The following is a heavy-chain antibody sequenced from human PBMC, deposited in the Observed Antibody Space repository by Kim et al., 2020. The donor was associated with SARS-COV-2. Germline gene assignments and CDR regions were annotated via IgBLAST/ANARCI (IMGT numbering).Heavy chain of an antibody. D-gene: IGHD3-9*01. CDR1: GYTFTSYY. J-gene: IGHJ4*02. Sequence: ASVKVSCKASGYTFTSYYMHWVRQAPGQRLEWMGIINPSGGSTSYAQKFQGRVTMTRDTSTSTVYMELSSLRSEDTAVYYCARGSPVYYDILTGYYRDYWGQGTLVTVSS. CDR2: INPSGGST. V-gene: IGHV1-46*01. CDR3: ARGSPVYYDILTGYYRDY.